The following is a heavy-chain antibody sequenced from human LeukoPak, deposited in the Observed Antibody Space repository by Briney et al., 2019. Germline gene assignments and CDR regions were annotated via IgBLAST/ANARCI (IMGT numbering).Heavy chain of an antibody. CDR1: GYTFTTYV. Sequence: ASVKVSCKASGYTFTTYVMHWVRQAPGQRLEWMGWINAGNDNTKYSQKFQGRVSITADESTSTAYMELSSLRSEDTAVYYCARDRASGDDSSGYSFDYWGQGTLVTVSS. D-gene: IGHD3-22*01. J-gene: IGHJ4*02. CDR2: INAGNDNT. CDR3: ARDRASGDDSSGYSFDY. V-gene: IGHV1-3*01.